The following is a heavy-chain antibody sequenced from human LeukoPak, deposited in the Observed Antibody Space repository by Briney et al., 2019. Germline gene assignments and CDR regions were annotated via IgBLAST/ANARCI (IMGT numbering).Heavy chain of an antibody. V-gene: IGHV4-38-2*02. Sequence: SETLSLTCTVSGGSSSGYYWGWIRQSPGKGLEWIGNIHHSGNIYYNVSLKSRVTISVHTSNNQFSLNLNSVTAADTAVYYCARDRGGLDAFDIWGQGTMVTVSS. CDR3: ARDRGGLDAFDI. D-gene: IGHD3-10*01. CDR2: IHHSGNI. J-gene: IGHJ3*02. CDR1: GGSSSGYY.